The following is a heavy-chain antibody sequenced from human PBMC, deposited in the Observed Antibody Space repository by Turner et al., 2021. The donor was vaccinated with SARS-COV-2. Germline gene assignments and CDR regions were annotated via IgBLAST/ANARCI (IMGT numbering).Heavy chain of an antibody. J-gene: IGHJ2*01. CDR1: GFPFSTYS. D-gene: IGHD6-19*01. V-gene: IGHV3-21*01. Sequence: EVQLVESGGGLVNPGGSLRLSCAASGFPFSTYSMNWVRQGPGKGREWISSISSSSSYIYYADSVKGRFTISRDDAKNSLYLQMNSLRAEDTAVYYCVFFSSRRRHTRLVSDWSSDVCSSDL. CDR3: VFFSSRRRHTRLVSDWSSDVCSSDL. CDR2: ISSSSSYI.